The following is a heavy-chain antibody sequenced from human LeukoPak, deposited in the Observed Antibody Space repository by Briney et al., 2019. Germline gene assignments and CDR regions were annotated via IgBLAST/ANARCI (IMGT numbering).Heavy chain of an antibody. V-gene: IGHV3-30-3*01. Sequence: GGSLRLSCAASGFTFSNAWMSWVRQAPGKGLEWVAVISYDGSNKYYADSVKGRFTISRDNSKNTLYLQMNSLRAEDTAVYYCARGPAVSSSGWYFHYWGQGTLVTVSS. CDR3: ARGPAVSSSGWYFHY. CDR1: GFTFSNAW. J-gene: IGHJ4*02. CDR2: ISYDGSNK. D-gene: IGHD6-19*01.